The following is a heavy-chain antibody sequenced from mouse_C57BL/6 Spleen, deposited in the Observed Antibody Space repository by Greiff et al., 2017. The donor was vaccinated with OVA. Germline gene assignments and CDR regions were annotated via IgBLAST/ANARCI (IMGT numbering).Heavy chain of an antibody. D-gene: IGHD2-4*01. Sequence: VQLKQPGAELVMPGASVKLSCKASGYTFTSYWMHWVKQRPGQGLEWIGEIDPSDSYTNYNQKFKGKSTLTVDKSSSTAYMQLSSLTSEDSAVYYCARGGLRRGYYAMDYWGQGTSVTVSS. CDR1: GYTFTSYW. CDR2: IDPSDSYT. CDR3: ARGGLRRGYYAMDY. J-gene: IGHJ4*01. V-gene: IGHV1-69*01.